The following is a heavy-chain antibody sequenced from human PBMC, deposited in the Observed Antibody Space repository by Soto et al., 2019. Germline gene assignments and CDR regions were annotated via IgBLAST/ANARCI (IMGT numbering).Heavy chain of an antibody. Sequence: QLQLQESGPGLVKPSETLSLTCTVSGGSISSSSYYWGWIRQPPGKGLEWIGSIYYSGSTYYNPSLKRRVNISVDTSKNQFSLKLSSVTAADTAVYYCARQGSVFGVVISANYDYWGQGTLVTVSS. CDR3: ARQGSVFGVVISANYDY. D-gene: IGHD3-3*01. J-gene: IGHJ4*02. CDR2: IYYSGST. V-gene: IGHV4-39*01. CDR1: GGSISSSSYY.